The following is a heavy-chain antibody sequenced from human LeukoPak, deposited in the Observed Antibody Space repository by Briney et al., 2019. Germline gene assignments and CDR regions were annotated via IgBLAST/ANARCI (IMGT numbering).Heavy chain of an antibody. CDR2: IYYSGST. CDR1: GGSISSYY. D-gene: IGHD4-23*01. V-gene: IGHV4-59*08. Sequence: SETLSLTCTVSGGSISSYYWSWIRPPPGKGLEWIGYIYYSGSTNYNPSLKSRVTISVDTSKNQFSLKLSSVTAADTAVYYCARADYGGNSVGVDYWGQGTLVTVSS. CDR3: ARADYGGNSVGVDY. J-gene: IGHJ4*02.